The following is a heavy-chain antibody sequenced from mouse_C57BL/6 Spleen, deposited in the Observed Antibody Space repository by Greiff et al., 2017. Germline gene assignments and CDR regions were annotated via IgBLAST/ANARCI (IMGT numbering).Heavy chain of an antibody. V-gene: IGHV3-6*01. CDR3: ARGNYDYDGYWYFDV. J-gene: IGHJ1*03. CDR2: ISYDGSN. Sequence: EVQLQQSGPGLVKPSQSLSLTCSVTGYSITSGYYWNWIRQFPGNKLEWMGYISYDGSNNYNPSLKNRISITRDTSKNQFFLKLNSVTTEDTATXDGARGNYDYDGYWYFDVWGTGTTVTVSS. CDR1: GYSITSGYY. D-gene: IGHD2-4*01.